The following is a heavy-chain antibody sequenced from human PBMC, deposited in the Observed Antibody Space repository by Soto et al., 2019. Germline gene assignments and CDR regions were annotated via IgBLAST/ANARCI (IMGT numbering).Heavy chain of an antibody. CDR3: ARGERDDIAVVVGVRPGEYGVDG. CDR2: ISYDGSNQ. J-gene: IGHJ6*02. D-gene: IGHD2-15*01. Sequence: QVQLVESGGGVVQPGRSLRISCAASGFTFRSYAMHWVRQAPGKGLECVAVISYDGSNQFYRDYLKGRCTISRDNSKNRLYLQIGCLRYDDRAGYYCARGERDDIAVVVGVRPGEYGVDGWGQGDTVTGSS. V-gene: IGHV3-30-3*01. CDR1: GFTFRSYA.